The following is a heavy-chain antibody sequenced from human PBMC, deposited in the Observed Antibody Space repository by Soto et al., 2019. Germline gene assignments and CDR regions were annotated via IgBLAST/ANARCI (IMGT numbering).Heavy chain of an antibody. Sequence: EVQLVESGGGLVQPGGSLRLSCAASGFTVSSNYMSWVRQAPGKGLEWVSVIYSGGSTYYADSVKGRFTISRDNSKNTLYLQMNSLRAEYTAVYYCARGYYDILTGTKNRYWFDPWGQGTLVTVSS. CDR1: GFTVSSNY. D-gene: IGHD3-9*01. V-gene: IGHV3-66*01. J-gene: IGHJ5*02. CDR2: IYSGGST. CDR3: ARGYYDILTGTKNRYWFDP.